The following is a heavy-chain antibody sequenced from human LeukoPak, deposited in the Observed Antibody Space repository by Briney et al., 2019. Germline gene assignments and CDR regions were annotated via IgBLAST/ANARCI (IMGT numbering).Heavy chain of an antibody. J-gene: IGHJ3*02. CDR3: ARAGMVRGVYDAFDI. CDR1: GGSISSSTYS. D-gene: IGHD3-10*01. CDR2: IYHSGST. V-gene: IGHV4-30-2*01. Sequence: SETLSLTCTVSGGSISSSTYSWSWIRQPPGKGLEWIGYIYHSGSTYYNPSLKSRVTISVDRSKNQFSLKLSSVTAADTAVYYCARAGMVRGVYDAFDIWGQGTMVTVSS.